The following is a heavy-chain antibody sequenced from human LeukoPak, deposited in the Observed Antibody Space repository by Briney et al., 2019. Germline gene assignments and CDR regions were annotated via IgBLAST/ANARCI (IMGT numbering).Heavy chain of an antibody. D-gene: IGHD1-1*01. Sequence: SETLSLTCAVSHDSINSGNYWNWFRQPPGKGLQGMGSISHSGATYYSPSLQSRVTISADTTTNQYSLKLPSVTAAATAAFYSSRSRVWKHGGFEDCWGQGTLVTVSS. V-gene: IGHV4-38-2*01. J-gene: IGHJ4*02. CDR1: HDSINSGNY. CDR3: SRSRVWKHGGFEDC. CDR2: ISHSGAT.